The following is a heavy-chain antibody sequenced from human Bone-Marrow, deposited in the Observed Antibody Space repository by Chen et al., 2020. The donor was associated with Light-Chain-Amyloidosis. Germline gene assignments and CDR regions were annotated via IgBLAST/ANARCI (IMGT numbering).Heavy chain of an antibody. CDR3: VRERFRAVGVGGDYYGMDV. Sequence: QLQMQESGPGLVKASETLSLTCTVSGGSISTDTHYWAWIRQPPGKGLEWIGTLYYTGRNYYNPSLKSRVTISADTSRNQVSLRLTSVTAADTAVYYCVRERFRAVGVGGDYYGMDVWGQGTTVTVSS. D-gene: IGHD6-19*01. CDR2: LYYTGRN. V-gene: IGHV4-39*02. CDR1: GGSISTDTHY. J-gene: IGHJ6*02.